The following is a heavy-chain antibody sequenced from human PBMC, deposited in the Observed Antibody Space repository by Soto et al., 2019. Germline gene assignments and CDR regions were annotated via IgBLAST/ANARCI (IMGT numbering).Heavy chain of an antibody. CDR2: IYYSGST. D-gene: IGHD3-16*01. J-gene: IGHJ4*02. Sequence: SETLSLTCTVSGGSISSYYWSWIRQPPGKGLEWIGYIYYSGSTNYNPSLKSRVTISVDTSKNQFSPKLSSVTAADTAVYYCARDEGGDSSFFDYWGQGTLVTVSS. V-gene: IGHV4-59*01. CDR3: ARDEGGDSSFFDY. CDR1: GGSISSYY.